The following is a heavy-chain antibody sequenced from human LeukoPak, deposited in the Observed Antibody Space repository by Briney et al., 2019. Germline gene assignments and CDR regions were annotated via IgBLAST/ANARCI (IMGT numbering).Heavy chain of an antibody. Sequence: GGSLRLSCAASGFTFNSYGMSWVRQAPGKGLEWVSTISGSGDTTYYADSVKGRFTISRDNSKNTLYLQMNSLRTQDTAVYYCAKALSSGWTYFFDYWGQGTLVTVSS. D-gene: IGHD6-19*01. CDR2: ISGSGDTT. CDR3: AKALSSGWTYFFDY. J-gene: IGHJ4*02. CDR1: GFTFNSYG. V-gene: IGHV3-23*01.